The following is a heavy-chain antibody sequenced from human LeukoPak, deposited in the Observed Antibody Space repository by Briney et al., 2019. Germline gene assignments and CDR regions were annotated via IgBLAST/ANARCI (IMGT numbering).Heavy chain of an antibody. V-gene: IGHV3-49*04. D-gene: IGHD3-22*01. J-gene: IGHJ4*02. CDR1: GFTFGDYG. CDR2: IRSKPYGGTT. CDR3: TRGDYYDSSGYYFLFDY. Sequence: GRSLRLSCTASGFTFGDYGMSWVRQALGRGLEWVGFIRSKPYGGTTEYAASVKGGFTISRDDSESIAYLQMNSLKTEDTAVYYCTRGDYYDSSGYYFLFDYWGQGTLVTVSS.